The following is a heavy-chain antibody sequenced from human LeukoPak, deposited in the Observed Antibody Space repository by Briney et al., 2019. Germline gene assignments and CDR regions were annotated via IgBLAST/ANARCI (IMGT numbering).Heavy chain of an antibody. V-gene: IGHV3-23*01. CDR1: GLTFSRHA. CDR2: ISGSGGST. J-gene: IGHJ6*02. CDR3: AKFGLRYFDWSEADYYYYGMDV. Sequence: GGSLRLSCAASGLTFSRHAMSWVRQAPGKGLEWVSAISGSGGSTYYADSVKGRFTISRDNSKNTLYLQMNSLRAEDTAVYYCAKFGLRYFDWSEADYYYYGMDVWGQGTTVTVSS. D-gene: IGHD3-9*01.